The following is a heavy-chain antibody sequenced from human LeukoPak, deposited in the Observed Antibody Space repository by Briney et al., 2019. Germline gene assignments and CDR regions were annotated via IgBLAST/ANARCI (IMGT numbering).Heavy chain of an antibody. V-gene: IGHV3-11*01. CDR2: ISSSGSTI. D-gene: IGHD3-10*01. J-gene: IGHJ6*02. CDR3: ARAPSAEARVFPQRYYYGSGSYSPDYGMDV. Sequence: PGGSLRLSCAASGFPFSDYYMSWIRQAPGKGLEWVSYISSSGSTIYYADSVKGRFTISRDNAKNSLYLQMNSLRAEDTAVYYCARAPSAEARVFPQRYYYGSGSYSPDYGMDVWGQGTTVTVSS. CDR1: GFPFSDYY.